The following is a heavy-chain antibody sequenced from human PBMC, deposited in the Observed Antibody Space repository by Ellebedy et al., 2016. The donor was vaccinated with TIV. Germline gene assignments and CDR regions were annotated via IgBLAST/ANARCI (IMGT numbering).Heavy chain of an antibody. CDR1: GFTVSSTY. CDR3: AREGGNDGDSGMDV. J-gene: IGHJ6*02. D-gene: IGHD1-1*01. Sequence: GESLKISXAASGFTVSSTYLSWVRQAPGKGLEWVSVIYPGGNTYYADSVKGRFTVSRDSSKNTLFLQMNSLRAEDTAVYYCAREGGNDGDSGMDVWGQGTTVTVSS. CDR2: IYPGGNT. V-gene: IGHV3-53*01.